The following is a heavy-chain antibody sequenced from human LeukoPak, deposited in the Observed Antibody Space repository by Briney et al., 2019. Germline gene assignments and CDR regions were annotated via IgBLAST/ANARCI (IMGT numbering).Heavy chain of an antibody. D-gene: IGHD3-10*01. CDR2: INPNSGDA. J-gene: IGHJ6*03. V-gene: IGHV1-2*02. CDR3: ARDNRVYTSGTYHTSDYYSYMGV. Sequence: ASVKVSCKASGYTFTGYYMHWVRQAPGQGLEWMGWINPNSGDANYAQKFQGRVTMTTDTSTSTAYMELKSLTSDDTAVYFCARDNRVYTSGTYHTSDYYSYMGVWGKGTTVIISS. CDR1: GYTFTGYY.